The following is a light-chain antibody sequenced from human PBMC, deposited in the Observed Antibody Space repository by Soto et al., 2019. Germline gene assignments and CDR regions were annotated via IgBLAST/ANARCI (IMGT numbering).Light chain of an antibody. CDR1: SSDVGGYNY. J-gene: IGLJ2*01. V-gene: IGLV2-14*01. CDR2: EXX. Sequence: QSALTQPASVSGSPGQSITISCTGSSSDVGGYNYVSWYQQHPGKAPKLLIYEXXXRXXXXXXXXXXSKSGNTASLTISGXQAEDEADYYCCSYTSSDTHLLFGGGTKVTVL. CDR3: CSYTSSDTHLL.